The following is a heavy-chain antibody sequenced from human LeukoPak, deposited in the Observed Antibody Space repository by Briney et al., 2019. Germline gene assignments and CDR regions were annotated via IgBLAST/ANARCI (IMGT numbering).Heavy chain of an antibody. CDR3: ARRYCSGGSCWAGFDY. CDR2: IYPGDSDT. D-gene: IGHD2-15*01. Sequence: GESLKISCKGSGYSFTSYWIVWVRQMPGKGLEWMGIIYPGDSDTRYSPSFQGQVTISADKSISTAYLQWSSLKASDTAMYYCARRYCSGGSCWAGFDYWGQGTLVTVSS. J-gene: IGHJ4*02. CDR1: GYSFTSYW. V-gene: IGHV5-51*01.